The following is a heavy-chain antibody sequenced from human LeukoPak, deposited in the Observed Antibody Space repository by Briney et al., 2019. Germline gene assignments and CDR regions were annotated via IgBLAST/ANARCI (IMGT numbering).Heavy chain of an antibody. Sequence: GGSLRLSCAASGFTFRNYWMHWVRQVPGKGLVWVSRINGDGTSTSYADSVKGRFTISRDNAKNTLYLQMNSLTGEDTAVYYCAYSDHFDDWGQGTLVTVSS. CDR2: INGDGTST. CDR1: GFTFRNYW. CDR3: AYSDHFDD. J-gene: IGHJ4*02. D-gene: IGHD4-17*01. V-gene: IGHV3-74*01.